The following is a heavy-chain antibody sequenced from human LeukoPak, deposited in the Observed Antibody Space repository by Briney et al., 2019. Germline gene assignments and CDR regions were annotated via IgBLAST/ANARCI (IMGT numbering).Heavy chain of an antibody. CDR2: INAGNGNT. V-gene: IGHV1-3*01. Sequence: ASVKVSCKASGYSFINYAIHWVRQAPGQRLEWMGWINAGNGNTKYSQKFQGRVTITRDTSATTAYMELSSLRSEDTAVYYCARGWIAAVGLGYDYWGQGTLVTVSS. J-gene: IGHJ4*02. CDR1: GYSFINYA. CDR3: ARGWIAAVGLGYDY. D-gene: IGHD6-25*01.